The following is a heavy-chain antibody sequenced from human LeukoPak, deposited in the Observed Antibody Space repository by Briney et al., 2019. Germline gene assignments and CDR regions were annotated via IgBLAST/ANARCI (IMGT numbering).Heavy chain of an antibody. Sequence: GGSLRLSCAASGFTLSNYWMHWVRQTPGKXLVWVSHINGDGSRTSYADSVRGRFTISRDNAKNTLFLQMNSLRAEDTAVYYCARDATAHFDYWGQGTLVTVSS. V-gene: IGHV3-74*01. CDR2: INGDGSRT. J-gene: IGHJ4*02. CDR3: ARDATAHFDY. D-gene: IGHD2-15*01. CDR1: GFTLSNYW.